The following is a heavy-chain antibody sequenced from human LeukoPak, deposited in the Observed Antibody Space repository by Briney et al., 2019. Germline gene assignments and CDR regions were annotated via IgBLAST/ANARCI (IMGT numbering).Heavy chain of an antibody. CDR3: ARPRDSGWSKTWDY. CDR1: GFTFGSYW. V-gene: IGHV3-7*03. Sequence: PGGSLRLSCAGSGFTFGSYWMTWVRQAPGKGLEWVANIKQDGTEKYYVDSVKGRFTISRDNAQNSLYLQVSSLRAEDTAVYYCARPRDSGWSKTWDYWGQGTLVTVSS. D-gene: IGHD6-13*01. CDR2: IKQDGTEK. J-gene: IGHJ4*02.